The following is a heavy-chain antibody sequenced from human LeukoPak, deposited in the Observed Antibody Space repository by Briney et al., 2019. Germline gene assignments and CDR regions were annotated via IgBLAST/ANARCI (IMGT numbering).Heavy chain of an antibody. J-gene: IGHJ6*03. V-gene: IGHV1-69*05. CDR2: IIPIFGTA. CDR1: GYTFTSYY. Sequence: SVKVSCKASGYTFTSYYMHWVRQAPGQGLEWMGGIIPIFGTANYAQKFQGRVTITTDESTSTAYMELSSLRSEDTAVYYCARVPIRGYYYYYMDVWGKGTTVTVSS. D-gene: IGHD2-2*02. CDR3: ARVPIRGYYYYYMDV.